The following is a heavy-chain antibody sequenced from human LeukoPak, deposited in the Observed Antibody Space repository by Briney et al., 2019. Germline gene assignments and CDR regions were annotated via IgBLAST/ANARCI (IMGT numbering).Heavy chain of an antibody. D-gene: IGHD4-17*01. V-gene: IGHV3-21*01. J-gene: IGHJ4*02. CDR2: ISGSSSYI. CDR1: GFTFSSYS. Sequence: GGSLRLSCAASGFTFSSYSMNWVRQAPGKGLEWVSSISGSSSYIYYADSVKGRFTISRDNAKNSLYLQMNSLRAEDTAVYYCARAGMTTVTTRIDYWGQGTLVTVSS. CDR3: ARAGMTTVTTRIDY.